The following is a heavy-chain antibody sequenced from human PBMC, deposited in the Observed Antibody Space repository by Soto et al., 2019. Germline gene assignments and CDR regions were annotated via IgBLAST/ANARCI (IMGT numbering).Heavy chain of an antibody. Sequence: QLQLQESGPGLVKPSETLSLPCTVSGGSISISSYYWGWIRQPPGKGLEWIGSIYYSGSTYYNPSLKGRVIISVDPSKNRFSLKLSSVIAADTAVYYCVRHWKASSIVAKAADWCQGTLVTVSS. CDR1: GGSISISSYY. V-gene: IGHV4-39*01. J-gene: IGHJ1*01. D-gene: IGHD6-6*01. CDR2: IYYSGST. CDR3: VRHWKASSIVAKAAD.